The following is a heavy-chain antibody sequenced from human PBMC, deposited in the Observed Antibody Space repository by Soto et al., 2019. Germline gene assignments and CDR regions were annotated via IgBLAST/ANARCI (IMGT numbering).Heavy chain of an antibody. D-gene: IGHD3-10*01. CDR2: ISGSGGNT. J-gene: IGHJ4*02. CDR3: VKARAAGGFDY. V-gene: IGHV3-23*01. CDR1: GFTFTNYA. Sequence: VHLLDSGGGLVQPGGSLRLSCAASGFTFTNYAMSWVRQAPGKGLEWVSSISGSGGNTYYADSVRGRFTISRDNTKNTLYLQMNSLRAEDTAIYYCVKARAAGGFDYWGQGTLVTVSS.